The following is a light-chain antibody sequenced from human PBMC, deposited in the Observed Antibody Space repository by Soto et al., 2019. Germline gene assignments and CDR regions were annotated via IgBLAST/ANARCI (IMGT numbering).Light chain of an antibody. J-gene: IGLJ1*01. CDR1: SSDVGGYTY. CDR3: CSYAGRYTYV. Sequence: QSALTQRRSVSGSPGQSVSISCTGTSSDVGGYTYVSWYQQHPGKAPKVMIYDVSKRPSGVPDRFSGSKSGNTASLTISGFQSEDEADYYCCSYAGRYTYVFGTGTKVTV. V-gene: IGLV2-11*01. CDR2: DVS.